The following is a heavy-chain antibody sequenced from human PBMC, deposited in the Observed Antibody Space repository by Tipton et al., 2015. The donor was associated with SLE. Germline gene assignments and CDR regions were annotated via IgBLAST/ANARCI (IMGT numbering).Heavy chain of an antibody. Sequence: SLRLSCAASGFTFSSYAMHWVRQAPGKGLEWVAVISYDGSNKYYADSVKGRFTISRDNSKNTLYLQMNSLRVEDTAVYYCARDSDYKRFDYWGQGTLVTVSS. CDR1: GFTFSSYA. CDR2: ISYDGSNK. J-gene: IGHJ4*02. D-gene: IGHD4-11*01. V-gene: IGHV3-30-3*01. CDR3: ARDSDYKRFDY.